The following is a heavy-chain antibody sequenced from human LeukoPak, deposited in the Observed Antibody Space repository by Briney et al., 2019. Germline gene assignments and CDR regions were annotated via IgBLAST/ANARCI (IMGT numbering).Heavy chain of an antibody. D-gene: IGHD3-10*01. CDR2: ISNDGTDK. CDR3: VREGTYFFASGSFQGYYFDN. J-gene: IGHJ4*02. V-gene: IGHV3-30*03. Sequence: GGSLRLSCAAPGVTFGNYAMHWVRQSPGKGLEWVAVISNDGTDKHHADSVKGRFTVSRDNSNHTVYLEMDRLRVEDTAIYYCVREGTYFFASGSFQGYYFDNWGQGTLVTVSS. CDR1: GVTFGNYA.